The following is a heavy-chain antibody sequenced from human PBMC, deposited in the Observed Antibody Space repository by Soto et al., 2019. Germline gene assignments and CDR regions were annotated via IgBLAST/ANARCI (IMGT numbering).Heavy chain of an antibody. J-gene: IGHJ4*02. CDR1: GFTFSSYS. Sequence: GGSLRLSCAASGFTFSSYSMNWVRQAPGKGLEWVSSISSSSSYIYYADSVKGRFTISRDNAKYSLYLQMNSLRAEDTAVYYCAAQSLGYCSSTSCYSSGDYWGQGTLVTVSS. D-gene: IGHD2-2*01. CDR3: AAQSLGYCSSTSCYSSGDY. V-gene: IGHV3-21*01. CDR2: ISSSSSYI.